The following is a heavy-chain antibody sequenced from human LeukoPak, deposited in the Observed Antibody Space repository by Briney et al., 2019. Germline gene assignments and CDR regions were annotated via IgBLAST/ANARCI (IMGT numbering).Heavy chain of an antibody. V-gene: IGHV3-15*07. CDR1: GLSFMDAW. J-gene: IGHJ4*02. CDR2: IMDKNYGAKV. D-gene: IGHD3-16*01. Sequence: GGSLRLSCAASGLSFMDAWMNWVRQAPGKGLEWGGRIMDKNYGAKVDCAAPVNGRFTISRDDSKNTMFLQMNNLRPDDTAVYYCTTDGGALKEWGQGTLVTVSP. CDR3: TTDGGALKE.